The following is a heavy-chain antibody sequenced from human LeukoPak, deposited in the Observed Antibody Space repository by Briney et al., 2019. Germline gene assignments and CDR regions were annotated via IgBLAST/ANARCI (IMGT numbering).Heavy chain of an antibody. CDR2: IYASGSA. CDR3: AREAPGGSGWTYFDY. Sequence: HPGGSLRLSCAASGFTVSSNYMSWVRQAPGKGLEWIGYIYASGSANYHPSLKSRVTISLDTSENHVSLRLTSVTAEDTAVYYCAREAPGGSGWTYFDYWGQGSLVTVSS. V-gene: IGHV4-59*02. D-gene: IGHD6-19*01. J-gene: IGHJ4*02. CDR1: GFTVSSNY.